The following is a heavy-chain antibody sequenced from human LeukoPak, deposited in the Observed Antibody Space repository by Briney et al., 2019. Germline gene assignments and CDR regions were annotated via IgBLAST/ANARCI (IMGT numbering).Heavy chain of an antibody. V-gene: IGHV1-69*04. D-gene: IGHD6-6*01. Sequence: SVKVSCKGSGCSFSSYAISWVRQAPGQGLEWMGRIIPILGIANYEQKLQGRVTITADKSTSTAYMELSSLRSEDAAVYYCARDRGYSSSYRYYYYGMDVWGQGTTVTVSS. J-gene: IGHJ6*02. CDR3: ARDRGYSSSYRYYYYGMDV. CDR1: GCSFSSYA. CDR2: IIPILGIA.